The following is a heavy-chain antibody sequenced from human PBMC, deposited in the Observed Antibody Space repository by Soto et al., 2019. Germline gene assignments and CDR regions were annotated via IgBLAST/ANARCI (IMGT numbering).Heavy chain of an antibody. J-gene: IGHJ5*02. CDR1: GGSIRNYY. CDR2: IDYSGTT. D-gene: IGHD6-6*01. CDR3: VRVRGALAAHNWVDP. Sequence: QVQLQESGPGVVKPSETLSLTCTVSGGSIRNYYWSWIRQPPGRGLEVLGFIDYSGTTKYNPSLKSRVTISVDTSNNQFSLRLSSVTPADTAVYYCVRVRGALAAHNWVDPWGQGTLVTVSS. V-gene: IGHV4-59*01.